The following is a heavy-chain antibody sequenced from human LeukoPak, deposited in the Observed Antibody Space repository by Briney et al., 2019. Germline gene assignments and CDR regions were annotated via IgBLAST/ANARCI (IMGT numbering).Heavy chain of an antibody. D-gene: IGHD1-7*01. J-gene: IGHJ3*02. CDR1: GFTFSDYY. CDR3: ARDRRNWNYDSGIAFDI. CDR2: ISSSGSTI. Sequence: GGSLRLSCAASGFTFSDYYMSWIRQAPGKGLEWVSYISSSGSTIYYADSVKGRFTISRDNAKNSLYLQMNSLRAEDTAVYYCARDRRNWNYDSGIAFDIWGQWTMVTVSS. V-gene: IGHV3-11*04.